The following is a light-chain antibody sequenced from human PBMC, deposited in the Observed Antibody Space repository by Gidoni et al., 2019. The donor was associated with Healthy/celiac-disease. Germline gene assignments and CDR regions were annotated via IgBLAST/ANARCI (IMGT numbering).Light chain of an antibody. V-gene: IGKV1-39*01. J-gene: IGKJ3*01. CDR3: RQSYSTPLT. CDR2: ASA. CDR1: QSISSY. Sequence: DIQMTQSPSSLPASVGDRVTIPCLASQSISSYLNWYQQKPGKAPKLLIYASASMQSGVPSRFSGRGCWTDFTLTSSRLQPEDFATYYWRQSYSTPLTFGPGTKVDIK.